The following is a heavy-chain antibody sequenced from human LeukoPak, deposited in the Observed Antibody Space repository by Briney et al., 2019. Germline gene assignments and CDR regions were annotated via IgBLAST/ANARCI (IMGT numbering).Heavy chain of an antibody. CDR1: GYTFTGYH. CDR3: ARGPDYDLLTGYPDYYYYSMDV. J-gene: IGHJ6*03. D-gene: IGHD3-9*01. Sequence: ASVKVSCKASGYTFTGYHMHWVRQAPGQGLEWMGWINPNSGDTGYAQTFLGRVTLTRDTSISTAYMELSSLRSEDTAVYYCARGPDYDLLTGYPDYYYYSMDVWGKGTTVTVSS. CDR2: INPNSGDT. V-gene: IGHV1-8*02.